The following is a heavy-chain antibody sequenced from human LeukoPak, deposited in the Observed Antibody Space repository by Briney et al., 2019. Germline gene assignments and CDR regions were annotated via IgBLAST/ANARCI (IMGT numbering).Heavy chain of an antibody. V-gene: IGHV4-59*01. CDR1: GGSISSYY. J-gene: IGHJ3*02. CDR2: IFYRGST. D-gene: IGHD3-10*01. CDR3: ARGGYYGSGSDDAFDI. Sequence: SETLSLTCTVSGGSISSYYWSWIRQPPGKRLEWIGYIFYRGSTNYNPSLKSRVAISEDTSKNQFSLNLSSVTAADTAVYYCARGGYYGSGSDDAFDIWGQGTMVTVSS.